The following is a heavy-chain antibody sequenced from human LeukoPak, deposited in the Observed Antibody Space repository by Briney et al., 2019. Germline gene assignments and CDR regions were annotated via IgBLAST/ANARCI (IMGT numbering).Heavy chain of an antibody. V-gene: IGHV4-59*01. CDR1: GGSISSYY. J-gene: IGHJ3*02. CDR2: IFYRGST. D-gene: IGHD3-10*01. CDR3: ARGGYYGSGSDDAFDI. Sequence: SETLSLTCTVSGGSISSYYWSWIRQPPGKRLEWIGYIFYRGSTNYNPSLKSRVAISEDTSKNQFSLNLSSVTAADTAVYYCARGGYYGSGSDDAFDIWGQGTMVTVSS.